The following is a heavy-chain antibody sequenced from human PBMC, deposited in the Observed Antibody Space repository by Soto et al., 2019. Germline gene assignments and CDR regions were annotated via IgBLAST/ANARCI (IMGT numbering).Heavy chain of an antibody. CDR1: GYTFTSYA. J-gene: IGHJ4*02. Sequence: GASVKVSCKASGYTFTSYAMHWVRQAPGQRLEWMGWISADNGNTNYAQKFQGRVTITRDTSASTAYMELRSLRSDDTAVYYCARGGNPIDYWGQGTLVTVSS. CDR2: ISADNGNT. V-gene: IGHV1-3*01. CDR3: ARGGNPIDY. D-gene: IGHD3-16*01.